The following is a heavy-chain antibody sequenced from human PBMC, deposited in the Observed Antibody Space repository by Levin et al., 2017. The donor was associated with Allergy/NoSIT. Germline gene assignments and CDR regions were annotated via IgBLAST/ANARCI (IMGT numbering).Heavy chain of an antibody. J-gene: IGHJ4*02. CDR2: IYYSGST. V-gene: IGHV4-59*01. Sequence: SQTLSLTCTVSGGSISSYYWSWIRQPPGKGLEWIGYIYYSGSTNYNPSLKSRVTISVDTSKNQFSLKLSSVTAADTAVYYCASSYSSSLERHFDYWGQGTLVTVSS. CDR3: ASSYSSSLERHFDY. D-gene: IGHD6-6*01. CDR1: GGSISSYY.